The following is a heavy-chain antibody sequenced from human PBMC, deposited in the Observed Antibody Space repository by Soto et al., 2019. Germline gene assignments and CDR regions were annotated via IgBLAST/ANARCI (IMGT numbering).Heavy chain of an antibody. CDR2: ISITFDYI. CDR1: RFTFSGFS. D-gene: IGHD1-1*01. Sequence: GGSLRLSCVASRFTFSGFSMNWVRQAPVKGLECVSSISITFDYIYYADSVMGRFTISRYNAKNSLYLQMNSLRAEYTALYYFAKDRPPRTSGYFFDYWGQGTPVTVSS. V-gene: IGHV3-21*04. CDR3: AKDRPPRTSGYFFDY. J-gene: IGHJ4*02.